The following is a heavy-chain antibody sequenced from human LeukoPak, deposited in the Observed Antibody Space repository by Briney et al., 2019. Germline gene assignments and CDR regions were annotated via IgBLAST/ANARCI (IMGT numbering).Heavy chain of an antibody. CDR1: GGSINNYY. Sequence: SETLSLTCTVSGGSINNYYWSWIRQPPGKGLEWIGYAHYNGRTNSNPSLKSRVTMSVDTSNNQFSLKVSSVTAADTAVYYCARYGYSYGLDYWGQGTLVTVSS. D-gene: IGHD5-18*01. V-gene: IGHV4-59*08. J-gene: IGHJ4*02. CDR2: AHYNGRT. CDR3: ARYGYSYGLDY.